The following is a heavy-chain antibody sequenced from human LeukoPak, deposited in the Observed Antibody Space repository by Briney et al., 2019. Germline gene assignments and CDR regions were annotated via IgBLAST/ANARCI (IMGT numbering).Heavy chain of an antibody. V-gene: IGHV3-21*01. J-gene: IGHJ6*03. Sequence: GGSLRLSCTASGFTFSSYTMNWVRQAPGKGLEWVSSISSRSGSIYYADSVKGRFTISRDNAKNSLTLQMNSLRAEDTAIYYCAKDGDSTGYYSSYYNHMDVWGKGTSVTISS. CDR1: GFTFSSYT. CDR3: AKDGDSTGYYSSYYNHMDV. CDR2: ISSRSGSI. D-gene: IGHD3-22*01.